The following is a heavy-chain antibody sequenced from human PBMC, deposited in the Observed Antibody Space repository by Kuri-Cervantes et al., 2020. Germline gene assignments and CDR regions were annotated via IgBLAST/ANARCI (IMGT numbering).Heavy chain of an antibody. CDR2: IRSKANTYAT. CDR1: GYSFTSYW. CDR3: TRIYDTVFDH. J-gene: IGHJ4*02. Sequence: KVSCKGSGYSFTSYWIGWVRQMPGKGLEWVGRIRSKANTYATAYAASVKGRFTVSRDNSKNTAYLQMNSLRTEDTAVYYCTRIYDTVFDHWGQGTLVTVSS. D-gene: IGHD5/OR15-5a*01. V-gene: IGHV3-73*01.